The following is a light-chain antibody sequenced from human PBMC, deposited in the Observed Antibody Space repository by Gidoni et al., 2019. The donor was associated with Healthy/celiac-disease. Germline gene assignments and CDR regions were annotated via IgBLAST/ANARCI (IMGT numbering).Light chain of an antibody. CDR3: SSYTSSSTLVV. CDR2: EVS. J-gene: IGLJ2*01. V-gene: IGLV2-14*01. CDR1: SSDVGCYNY. Sequence: QSALTQPASLSVSPGQSITISCTGTSSDVGCYNYVSWYQQHPGKAPKLMIYEVSNRTSGVSNRFSGSKSGNTASLTISGLQAEDEADYYCSSYTSSSTLVVFGGGTKLTVL.